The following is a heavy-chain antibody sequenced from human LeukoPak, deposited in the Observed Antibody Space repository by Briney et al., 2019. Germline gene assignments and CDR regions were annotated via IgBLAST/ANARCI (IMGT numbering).Heavy chain of an antibody. CDR3: ARNSVCYSSSSEECDAFDI. D-gene: IGHD6-6*01. Sequence: ASVKVSCKASGYTFTSYYMHWVRQAPGQGLEWMGIINPSGGSTSYAQKFQGRVTMTRDTSTSTVYMELSSLRSEDTAVYYCARNSVCYSSSSEECDAFDIWGQGTMVTVSS. CDR1: GYTFTSYY. CDR2: INPSGGST. V-gene: IGHV1-46*01. J-gene: IGHJ3*02.